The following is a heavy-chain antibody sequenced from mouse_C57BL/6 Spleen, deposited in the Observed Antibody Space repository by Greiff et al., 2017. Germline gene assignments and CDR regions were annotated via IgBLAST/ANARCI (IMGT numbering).Heavy chain of an antibody. J-gene: IGHJ2*01. CDR3: ARWSPLLGLDY. CDR2: IYPGDGDT. CDR1: GYAFSSSW. D-gene: IGHD4-1*01. V-gene: IGHV1-82*01. Sequence: VKLMESGPELVKPGASVKISCKASGYAFSSSWMNWVKQRPGKGLEWIGRIYPGDGDTNYNGKFKGKATLTADKSSSTAYMQLSSLTSEDSAVYFCARWSPLLGLDYWGQGTTLTVSS.